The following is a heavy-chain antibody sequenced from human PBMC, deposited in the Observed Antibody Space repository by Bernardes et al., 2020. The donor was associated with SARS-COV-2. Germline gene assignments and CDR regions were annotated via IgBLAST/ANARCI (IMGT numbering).Heavy chain of an antibody. CDR3: ARAYYSGNSRARIDS. D-gene: IGHD2-21*02. V-gene: IGHV3-23*01. J-gene: IGHJ4*02. CDR2: ISGSGGGT. Sequence: GGSLRLSCVASGFTFSTYAMSWVRQAPGKGLEWVSIISGSGGGTYFADSVKGRFTISRDNSKNSLYLQMDSLTAEDTAVYYCARAYYSGNSRARIDSWGQGTLVTVSS. CDR1: GFTFSTYA.